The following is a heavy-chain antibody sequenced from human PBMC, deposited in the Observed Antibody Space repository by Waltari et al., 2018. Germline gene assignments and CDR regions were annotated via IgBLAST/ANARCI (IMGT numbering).Heavy chain of an antibody. Sequence: QVQLVQSGAEVKKPGASVKVCCKASGYTFTSYGISWVRQDPGQGLEWMGWISAYNGNTNYAQKLQGRVTMTTDTSTSTAYMELRSLRSDDTAVYYCARVAGFLEWLLPHYYYMDVWGKGTTVTVSS. CDR1: GYTFTSYG. CDR3: ARVAGFLEWLLPHYYYMDV. D-gene: IGHD3-3*01. J-gene: IGHJ6*03. V-gene: IGHV1-18*01. CDR2: ISAYNGNT.